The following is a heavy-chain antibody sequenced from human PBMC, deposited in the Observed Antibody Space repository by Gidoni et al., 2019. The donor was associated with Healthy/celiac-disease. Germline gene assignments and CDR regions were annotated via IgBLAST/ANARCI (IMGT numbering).Heavy chain of an antibody. D-gene: IGHD6-13*01. J-gene: IGHJ5*02. V-gene: IGHV2-5*02. CDR3: ALPYSSSWYNWFDP. CDR2: IYWDDDK. Sequence: QITLKESGPTLVKPTQTITLTCTFSGFSLSTSGVGVGWIRQPPGKALEWLALIYWDDDKRYSPSLKSRLTITKDTSKNQVVLTMTNMDPVYTATYYCALPYSSSWYNWFDPWGQGTLVTVSS. CDR1: GFSLSTSGVG.